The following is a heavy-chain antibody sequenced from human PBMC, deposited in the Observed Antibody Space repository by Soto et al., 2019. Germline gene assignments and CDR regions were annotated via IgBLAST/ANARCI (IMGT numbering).Heavy chain of an antibody. CDR1: GGSISSYY. V-gene: IGHV4-59*01. D-gene: IGHD2-21*02. CDR2: IYYSGST. CDR3: AREAVTATQYNWFDP. Sequence: QVQLQESGPGLVKPSETLSLTCTVSGGSISSYYWSWIRQPPGKGLEWIGYIYYSGSTNYNPSLKSRVTISVDTSKNQFSLKLSSVTAADTAVYYCAREAVTATQYNWFDPWGQGTLVTVSS. J-gene: IGHJ5*02.